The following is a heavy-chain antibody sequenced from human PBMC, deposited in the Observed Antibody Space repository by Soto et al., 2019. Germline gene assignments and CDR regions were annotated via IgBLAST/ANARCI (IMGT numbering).Heavy chain of an antibody. Sequence: EVQLVESGGGLVKPGGSLRLSCAASGFTFSSYSMNWVRQAPGKGLEWVSSISSSSSYIYYADSVKGRFTISRDNAKNKLYLQMNSLRAEDTAVDYCSRGGYSSSTNAFDIWGQGTMVTVSS. J-gene: IGHJ3*02. CDR1: GFTFSSYS. V-gene: IGHV3-21*01. CDR2: ISSSSSYI. D-gene: IGHD6-13*01. CDR3: SRGGYSSSTNAFDI.